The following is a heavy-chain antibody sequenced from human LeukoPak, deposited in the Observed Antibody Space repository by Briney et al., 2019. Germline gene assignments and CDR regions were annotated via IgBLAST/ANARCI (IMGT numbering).Heavy chain of an antibody. V-gene: IGHV4-59*04. CDR2: IYYSGRT. J-gene: IGHJ4*02. Sequence: SETLSLTCTVSGGSLSSYYWSWLRHPPGKGLEWIRPIYYSGRTYYNPSLTSHFTISIDTSEKRFSLRLSSLTAADTAVYYCARRLALGTYDYWGQGTLVTVSS. CDR3: ARRLALGTYDY. D-gene: IGHD1-26*01. CDR1: GGSLSSYY.